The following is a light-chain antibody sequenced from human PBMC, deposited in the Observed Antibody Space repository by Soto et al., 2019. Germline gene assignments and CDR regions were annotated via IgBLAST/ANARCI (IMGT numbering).Light chain of an antibody. CDR1: SSNIGSNT. CDR3: AAWDDSRNVVV. Sequence: QSVLTQPPSASGTPGQRVTISCSGSSSNIGSNTVNWYQQLPGTAPKLLIYSNNQRPSGVPDRFSGSKSGTSASLAISGLQSEDEADYYCAAWDDSRNVVVFGGGTKLTAL. CDR2: SNN. V-gene: IGLV1-44*01. J-gene: IGLJ2*01.